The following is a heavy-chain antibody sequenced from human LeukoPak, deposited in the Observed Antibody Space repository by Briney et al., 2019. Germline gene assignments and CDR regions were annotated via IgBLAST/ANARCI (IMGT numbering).Heavy chain of an antibody. CDR1: GGSISSGSYY. V-gene: IGHV4-61*02. D-gene: IGHD3-22*01. J-gene: IGHJ5*02. Sequence: PSETLSLTCTVSGGSISSGSYYWSWIRQPAGKGLEWIGRIYTSGSTTYNSSLKSRVTISLDTSKNHFSLRLSSVTAADTAVYYCAKDRDYYDSSGQSWGQGTLVTVSS. CDR2: IYTSGST. CDR3: AKDRDYYDSSGQS.